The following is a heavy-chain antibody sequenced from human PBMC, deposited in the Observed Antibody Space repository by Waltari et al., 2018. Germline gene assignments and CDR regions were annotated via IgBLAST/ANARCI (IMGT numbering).Heavy chain of an antibody. J-gene: IGHJ4*02. Sequence: QLQESGTGLVTPSGTLSPSCPASLASMTSTYWWSWVRQTPGKGLEWIGQLHGSGRTNYNPSFAGRVTMSLDTAAYHFALKLTSATSADTALYFCARDRGRGLYLDTWGQGTLVTVSP. CDR3: ARDRGRGLYLDT. V-gene: IGHV4-4*02. D-gene: IGHD2-15*01. CDR2: LHGSGRT. CDR1: LASMTSTYW.